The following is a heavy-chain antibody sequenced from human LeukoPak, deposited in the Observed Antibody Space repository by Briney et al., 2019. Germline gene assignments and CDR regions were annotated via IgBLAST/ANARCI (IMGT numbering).Heavy chain of an antibody. J-gene: IGHJ4*02. CDR2: IKQDGSEK. CDR1: GFTLSSYW. Sequence: GGSLRLSCAASGFTLSSYWMSWVRQAPGKGLEWVANIKQDGSEKYYVDSVKGRFTISRDNAKSSLYLQMNSLRAEDTAVYYCARVRPMLTNKPHFDYWGQGALVTVSS. V-gene: IGHV3-7*01. CDR3: ARVRPMLTNKPHFDY. D-gene: IGHD3-16*01.